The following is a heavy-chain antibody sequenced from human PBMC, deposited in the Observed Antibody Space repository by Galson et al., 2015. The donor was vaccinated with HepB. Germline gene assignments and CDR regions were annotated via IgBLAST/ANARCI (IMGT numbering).Heavy chain of an antibody. D-gene: IGHD6-19*01. Sequence: SLRLSCAASGFTFSSYSMNWVRQAPGKGLEWVSSISSSSSYIYYADSVKGRFTISRDNAKNSLYLQMNSLRAEDTAVYYCARVGGYSSGSPDVYYYYGMDVWGQGTTVTVSS. CDR3: ARVGGYSSGSPDVYYYYGMDV. V-gene: IGHV3-21*01. CDR2: ISSSSSYI. J-gene: IGHJ6*02. CDR1: GFTFSSYS.